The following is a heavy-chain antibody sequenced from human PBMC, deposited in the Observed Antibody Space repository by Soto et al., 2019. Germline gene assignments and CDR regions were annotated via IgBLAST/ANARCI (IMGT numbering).Heavy chain of an antibody. J-gene: IGHJ4*02. D-gene: IGHD3-9*01. V-gene: IGHV4-4*02. CDR1: GGSISRSNW. CDR2: IYHSGST. Sequence: PSETLSLTCAVFGGSISRSNWWSWVRQPPGKGLEWIGEIYHSGSTNYHPSLKSRVTISVDKSKNQFSLKLTSLTAADTAVYYCARSITFDWLFFDNWGQGTLVTVSS. CDR3: ARSITFDWLFFDN.